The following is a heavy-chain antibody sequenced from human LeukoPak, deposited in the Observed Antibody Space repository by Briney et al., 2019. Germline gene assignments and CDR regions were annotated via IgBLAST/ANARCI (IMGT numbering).Heavy chain of an antibody. Sequence: KPSETLSLTCTVSGGSISSYYWSWIRQPPGKGLEWIGYIYYSGSTNYNPSLKSRVTISVDTSKNQFSLKLSSVTAADTAVYYCARVNRGYSGYGDIDFDYWGQGTLVTVSS. V-gene: IGHV4-59*01. CDR1: GGSISSYY. CDR3: ARVNRGYSGYGDIDFDY. D-gene: IGHD5-12*01. CDR2: IYYSGST. J-gene: IGHJ4*02.